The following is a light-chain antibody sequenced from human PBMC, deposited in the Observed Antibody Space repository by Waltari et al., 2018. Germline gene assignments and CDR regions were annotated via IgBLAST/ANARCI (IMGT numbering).Light chain of an antibody. CDR3: AAWDDSLNGHGV. Sequence: QSVLTQPPSASGTPGQRVTISCSGSRFNIRSNAVNWYQQLPGTAPKLLIYSNDQRPAGVPDRFFGSKSGTSASLAISGSQSEDEADYYCAAWDDSLNGHGVFGGGTKLTVL. V-gene: IGLV1-44*01. CDR2: SND. CDR1: RFNIRSNA. J-gene: IGLJ3*02.